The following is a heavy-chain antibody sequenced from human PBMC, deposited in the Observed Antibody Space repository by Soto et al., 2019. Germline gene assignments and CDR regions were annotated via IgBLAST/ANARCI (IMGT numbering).Heavy chain of an antibody. D-gene: IGHD6-19*01. CDR1: GFTFDDYA. CDR3: AKDWGRIAVAGWTD. Sequence: EVQLVESGGGLVQPGRSLRLSCAASGFTFDDYAMHWVRQAPGKGLEWVSGIHWNSGTTGYADSVRGRFTISRDNAKNSLYLQLNSLRVEDTAVYYCAKDWGRIAVAGWTDWGPGTLVTVSS. CDR2: IHWNSGTT. V-gene: IGHV3-9*01. J-gene: IGHJ4*02.